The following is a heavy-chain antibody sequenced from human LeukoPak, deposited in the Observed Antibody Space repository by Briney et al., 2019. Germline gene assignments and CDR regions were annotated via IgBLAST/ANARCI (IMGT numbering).Heavy chain of an antibody. CDR1: GYTFTSYS. CDR2: ICLSNGDT. CDR3: VRDSGWELRHFFFDD. J-gene: IGHJ4*02. V-gene: IGHV1-18*04. D-gene: IGHD4-23*01. Sequence: ASVNVSCKASGYTFTSYSINWVRRAAGQGLEWMGWICLSNGDTSYAQQVQDRVTMTTDTSNTTVYLELRSLGSDDTAIYYCVRDSGWELRHFFFDDWGRGTLVTVSS.